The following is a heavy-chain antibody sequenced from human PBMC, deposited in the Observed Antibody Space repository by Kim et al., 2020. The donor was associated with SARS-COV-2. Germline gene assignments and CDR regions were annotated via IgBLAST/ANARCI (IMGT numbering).Heavy chain of an antibody. V-gene: IGHV3-30*18. D-gene: IGHD3-3*01. CDR2: ISYDGSNK. CDR1: GFTFSSYG. J-gene: IGHJ2*01. Sequence: GGSLRLSCAASGFTFSSYGMHWVRQAPGKGLEWVAVISYDGSNKYYADSVKGRFTISRDNSKNTLYLQMNSLRAEDTAVYYCAKDLKGDYDFWSGYYNLIYWYFDLWGRGTLVTVSS. CDR3: AKDLKGDYDFWSGYYNLIYWYFDL.